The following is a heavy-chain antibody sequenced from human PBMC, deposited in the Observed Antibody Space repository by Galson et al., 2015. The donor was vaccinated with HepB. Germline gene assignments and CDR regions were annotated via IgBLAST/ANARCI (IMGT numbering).Heavy chain of an antibody. V-gene: IGHV4-59*08. CDR2: IYYSGST. D-gene: IGHD1-26*01. Sequence: ETLSLTCTVSGGSISSYYWSWIRQPPGKGLEWIGYIYYSGSTNYNPSLKSRVTISVDTSKNQFSLKLSSVTAADTAVYYCARGSGSYYPVAYYWGQGTLVTVSS. CDR1: GGSISSYY. CDR3: ARGSGSYYPVAYY. J-gene: IGHJ4*02.